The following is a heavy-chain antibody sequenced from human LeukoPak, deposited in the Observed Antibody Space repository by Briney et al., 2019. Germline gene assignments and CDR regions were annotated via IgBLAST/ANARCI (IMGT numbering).Heavy chain of an antibody. CDR2: ITWDGGRT. J-gene: IGHJ3*02. V-gene: IGHV3-43D*03. Sequence: AGGSLKLSCAASGFTFDDYAMHWVRQAPGKGLEWVSLITWDGGRTYYADSVKGRFTISRDNSKNSLYLQMNSLRAEDTALYYCAKDRGWITMVRGSAFDIWGQGTMVTVSS. D-gene: IGHD3-10*01. CDR1: GFTFDDYA. CDR3: AKDRGWITMVRGSAFDI.